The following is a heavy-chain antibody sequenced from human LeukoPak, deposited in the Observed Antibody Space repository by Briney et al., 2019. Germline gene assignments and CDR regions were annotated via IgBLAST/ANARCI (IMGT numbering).Heavy chain of an antibody. D-gene: IGHD2-2*01. CDR2: IYPGDSDT. J-gene: IGHJ4*02. CDR1: GYSFTSYW. Sequence: GESLKISCKGSGYSFTSYWIGWVRQMPGKGLEWMGIIYPGDSDTTYSPSFQGQVTISADKSISTAYLQWSSLKASDTAMYYCARLRYCSSTSCYQWFDYWGQGTLVTVSS. CDR3: ARLRYCSSTSCYQWFDY. V-gene: IGHV5-51*01.